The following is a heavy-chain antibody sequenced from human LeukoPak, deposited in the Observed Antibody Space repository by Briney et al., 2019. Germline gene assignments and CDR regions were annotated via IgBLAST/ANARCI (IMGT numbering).Heavy chain of an antibody. V-gene: IGHV3-30*18. D-gene: IGHD3-10*01. J-gene: IGHJ4*02. Sequence: PGGSLRLSCAASGFTFSSYGMHWVRQAPGKGLEWVAVISYDGSNKYYADSVKGRFTISRDNSKNTLYLQMDSLRVEDTAVYYCAKDRSWFGELFDYWGQGTLVTVSS. CDR3: AKDRSWFGELFDY. CDR2: ISYDGSNK. CDR1: GFTFSSYG.